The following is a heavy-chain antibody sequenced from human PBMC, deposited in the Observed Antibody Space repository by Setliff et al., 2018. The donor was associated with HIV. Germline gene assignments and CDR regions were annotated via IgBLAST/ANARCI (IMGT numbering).Heavy chain of an antibody. Sequence: GGSLRLSCAASGFTFSSYAMSWVRQAPGKGLEWVSAISGSGGSTYYADSVKGRFTISRDSSKNTLYLQMNSLRAEDTAVYYCAGESSIAVAEYFQHWGQGTLVTVSS. CDR3: AGESSIAVAEYFQH. CDR2: ISGSGGST. V-gene: IGHV3-23*01. J-gene: IGHJ1*01. D-gene: IGHD6-19*01. CDR1: GFTFSSYA.